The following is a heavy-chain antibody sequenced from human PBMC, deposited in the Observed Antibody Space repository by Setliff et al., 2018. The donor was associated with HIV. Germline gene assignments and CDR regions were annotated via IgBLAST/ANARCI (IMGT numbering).Heavy chain of an antibody. J-gene: IGHJ4*02. CDR1: GGSISSHF. D-gene: IGHD3-16*01. CDR2: IYYSGST. CDR3: ARGTLYYDYVWGTPFPFDY. V-gene: IGHV4-59*11. Sequence: SETVSLTCTVSGGSISSHFWSWIRQPPGKGLEWIGSIYYSGSTNYNPSLKSRVTISVVTSKNQFSLKLSSVTAADTAVYYCARGTLYYDYVWGTPFPFDYWGQGTLVTVSS.